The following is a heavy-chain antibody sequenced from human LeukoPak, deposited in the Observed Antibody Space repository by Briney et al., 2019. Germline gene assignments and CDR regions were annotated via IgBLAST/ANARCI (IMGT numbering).Heavy chain of an antibody. CDR3: AKDKGAMAINWFDP. CDR1: GFTFSSYG. CDR2: ISYDGSNK. J-gene: IGHJ5*02. D-gene: IGHD1-26*01. V-gene: IGHV3-30*18. Sequence: GGSLRLSCAASGFTFSSYGMHWVRQAPGKGLEWVAVISYDGSNKYYADSVKGRFTISRDNSKNTLYLQMNSLRAEDTAVYYCAKDKGAMAINWFDPWGQGTLVTVSS.